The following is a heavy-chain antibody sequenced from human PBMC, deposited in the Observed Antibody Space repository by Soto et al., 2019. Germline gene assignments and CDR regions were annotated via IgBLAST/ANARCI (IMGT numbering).Heavy chain of an antibody. CDR1: GVSISSRNW. J-gene: IGHJ2*01. Sequence: QVQLQESGPGLLKPSGTLSLTCGVSGVSISSRNWWTWVRQTPGKGLEWIGEIHHDGRTNYNVSLKSRLTISLDKSKNQFSLKVTSLTAADTAVYYCARYQMGEAGARYFDLWGRGTMVTVSS. CDR2: IHHDGRT. D-gene: IGHD1-26*01. CDR3: ARYQMGEAGARYFDL. V-gene: IGHV4-4*02.